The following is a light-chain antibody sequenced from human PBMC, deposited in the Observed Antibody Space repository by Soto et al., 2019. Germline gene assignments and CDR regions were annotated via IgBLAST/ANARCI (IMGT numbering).Light chain of an antibody. CDR3: AAWDDSLSGRV. V-gene: IGLV1-47*01. J-gene: IGLJ2*01. CDR1: SSNIGSNY. CDR2: RNN. Sequence: QAVVTQPPPASGTPGQRVTISCSGSSSNIGSNYVYWYQQLPGTAPKLLIYRNNQRPSGVPDRFSGSKSGTSASLAISGLRSEDEADYYCAAWDDSLSGRVFGGGTKVTVL.